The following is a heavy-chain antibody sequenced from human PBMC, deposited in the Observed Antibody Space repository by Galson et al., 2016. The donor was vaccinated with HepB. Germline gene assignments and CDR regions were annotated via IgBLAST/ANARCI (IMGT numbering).Heavy chain of an antibody. J-gene: IGHJ5*01. CDR2: ISGDGPTI. V-gene: IGHV3-11*01. D-gene: IGHD6-19*01. CDR3: ARMFPLYSSGWYVRGDGWFDS. Sequence: SLRLSCAASGFTFSYYYMSWIRQAPGKGLEWVSYISGDGPTINYADSVKGRFTISRGNAKNSLYLHMNSLTGEDTAVYYCARMFPLYSSGWYVRGDGWFDSWGQGTLVTVSS. CDR1: GFTFSYYY.